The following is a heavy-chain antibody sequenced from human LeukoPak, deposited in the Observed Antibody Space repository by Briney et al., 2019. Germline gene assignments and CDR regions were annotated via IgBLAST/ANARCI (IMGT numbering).Heavy chain of an antibody. D-gene: IGHD6-13*01. Sequence: PGRSLRLSCAASGFTFSSSGMHWVRQAPGKGLEWVAVIPYDGSDKYYADSVRGRFTISRDNSKNTLYLEMNSLRAEDTAVYYCAKVGVGQQLVRGYFDYWGQGIQVTVSS. CDR2: IPYDGSDK. J-gene: IGHJ4*02. CDR3: AKVGVGQQLVRGYFDY. CDR1: GFTFSSSG. V-gene: IGHV3-30*18.